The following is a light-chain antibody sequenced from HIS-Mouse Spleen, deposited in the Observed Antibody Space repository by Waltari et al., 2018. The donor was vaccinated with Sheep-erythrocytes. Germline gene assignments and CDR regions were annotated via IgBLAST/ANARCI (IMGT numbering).Light chain of an antibody. CDR2: EGS. J-gene: IGLJ3*02. CDR1: SHERGSYNL. V-gene: IGLV2-23*01. CDR3: CSYAGSSTPWV. Sequence: QSALTQPASVSGSPGQSSTISCTGHSHERGSYNLCPWYQQHPGKAPKLMIYEGSKRPSGVSNRFSGSKSGNTASLTISGLQAEDEADYYCCSYAGSSTPWVFGGGTKLTVL.